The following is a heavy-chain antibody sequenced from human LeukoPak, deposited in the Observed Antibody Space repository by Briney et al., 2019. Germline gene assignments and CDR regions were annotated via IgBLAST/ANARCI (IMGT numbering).Heavy chain of an antibody. V-gene: IGHV1-8*01. J-gene: IGHJ5*02. Sequence: GASVTVSCKASGYTFTSYNINWVRQATGQGLEWMGWMNPNSGNTGYAQKFQGRVTLTRNTSISTAYMELSSLRSDDTAVYYCARHAVVGVDPWGQGTRVTVSS. CDR3: ARHAVVGVDP. CDR1: GYTFTSYN. D-gene: IGHD6-19*01. CDR2: MNPNSGNT.